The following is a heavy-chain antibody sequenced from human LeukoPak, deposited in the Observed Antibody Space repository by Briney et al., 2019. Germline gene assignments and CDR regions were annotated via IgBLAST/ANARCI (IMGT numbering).Heavy chain of an antibody. Sequence: ASVKDSCKASGYTFTGYYMHWVRQAPGQGLEWMGWINPNSGGTNYAQKFQGRVTMTRDMSTSTVYMELSSLRSEDTAVYYCARSRTTVPLDYWGQGTLVTVSS. CDR1: GYTFTGYY. J-gene: IGHJ4*02. CDR2: INPNSGGT. D-gene: IGHD4-17*01. CDR3: ARSRTTVPLDY. V-gene: IGHV1-2*02.